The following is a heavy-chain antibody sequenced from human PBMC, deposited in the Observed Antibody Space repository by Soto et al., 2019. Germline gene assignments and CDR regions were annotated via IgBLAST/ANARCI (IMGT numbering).Heavy chain of an antibody. D-gene: IGHD6-19*01. V-gene: IGHV3-48*01. Sequence: PGGSLRLSCAASGFTFSSYSMNWVRQAPGKGLEWVSYISSSSSTIYYADSVKGRFTISRDNTKNSLYLQMNSLRAEDTAVYYCARKQWLDAFDIWGQGTMVTVS. CDR3: ARKQWLDAFDI. CDR1: GFTFSSYS. J-gene: IGHJ3*02. CDR2: ISSSSSTI.